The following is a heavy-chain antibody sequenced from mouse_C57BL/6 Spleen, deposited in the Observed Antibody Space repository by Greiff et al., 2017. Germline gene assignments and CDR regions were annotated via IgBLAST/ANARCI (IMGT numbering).Heavy chain of an antibody. CDR1: GFTFSDYG. CDR2: ISGGSSTI. J-gene: IGHJ3*01. V-gene: IGHV5-17*01. Sequence: EVQGVESGGGLVKPGASLKLSCAASGFTFSDYGMHWVRQAPEKGLEWVAYISGGSSTIYYADTVKGRFTISRDKAKNTLFLQLTSLRSEDTAMYYCTRDDPWGFTDWGQGTLVTVSA. CDR3: TRDDPWGFTD.